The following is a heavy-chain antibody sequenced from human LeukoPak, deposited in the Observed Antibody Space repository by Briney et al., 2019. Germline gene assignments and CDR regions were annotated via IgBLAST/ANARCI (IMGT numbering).Heavy chain of an antibody. D-gene: IGHD3-10*01. V-gene: IGHV3-48*04. CDR3: ASFYGSGSYYLDY. J-gene: IGHJ4*02. CDR2: ISSSSSTI. Sequence: SGGSLRLSCAASGFTFSSYSMNWVRQAPGKGLEWVSYISSSSSTIYYADSVKGRFTISRDNAKNSLYLQMNSLRAEDTAVYYCASFYGSGSYYLDYWGQGTLVTVSS. CDR1: GFTFSSYS.